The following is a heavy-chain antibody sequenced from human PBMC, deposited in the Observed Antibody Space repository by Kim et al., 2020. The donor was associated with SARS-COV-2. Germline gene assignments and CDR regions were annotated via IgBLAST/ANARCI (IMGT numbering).Heavy chain of an antibody. CDR2: ISSSGSTI. CDR1: GFTFGSYC. J-gene: IGHJ3*02. D-gene: IGHD3-10*01. Sequence: GGSLRLSCAASGFTFGSYCLNWVRQAPGKGLEWVSYISSSGSTIHYADSVKGLFTISRDNAKNSLYLQMNSLRAEDTAVYFCARDYYGSGSLDAFDIWGQGTMVTVSS. V-gene: IGHV3-48*04. CDR3: ARDYYGSGSLDAFDI.